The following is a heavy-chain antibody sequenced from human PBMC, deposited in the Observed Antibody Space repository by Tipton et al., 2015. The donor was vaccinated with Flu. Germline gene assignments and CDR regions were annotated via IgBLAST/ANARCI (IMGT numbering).Heavy chain of an antibody. D-gene: IGHD3-22*01. CDR3: AKTYFDSSDSPDRFDP. CDR1: GHSISSGYY. V-gene: IGHV4-38-2*02. CDR2: IYQSGTT. Sequence: TLSLTCTVSGHSISSGYYWGWIRQPPGKGLEWIGSIYQSGTTYYNPSLKSRVTISVDTFRSQFSLKLSSVTAADTAVYYCAKTYFDSSDSPDRFDPWGQGTLVTVSS. J-gene: IGHJ5*02.